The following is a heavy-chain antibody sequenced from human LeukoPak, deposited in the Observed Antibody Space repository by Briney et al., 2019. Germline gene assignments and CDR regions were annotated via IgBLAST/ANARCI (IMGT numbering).Heavy chain of an antibody. D-gene: IGHD6-19*01. V-gene: IGHV4-4*02. CDR3: ASHSSGRSWFDP. J-gene: IGHJ5*02. CDR2: IYHSGST. Sequence: KPSETLSLTCAVSGGSISSSNWWSWVRQPPGKGLEWIGEIYHSGSTYYNPSLKSRVTISVDTSKNQFSLKLSSVTAADTAVYYCASHSSGRSWFDPWGQGTLVTVSS. CDR1: GGSISSSNW.